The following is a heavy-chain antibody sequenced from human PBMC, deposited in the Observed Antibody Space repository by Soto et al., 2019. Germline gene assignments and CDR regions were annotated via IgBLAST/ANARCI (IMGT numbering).Heavy chain of an antibody. V-gene: IGHV1-18*01. CDR1: GYTFRNFG. Sequence: QIQLLQSGAEVKKPGASVKVTCKASGYTFRNFGISWVRQAPGQGLEWMGWISAYNANANYAQKFQGRLTMTADTSKSTAYMELRSLRSGDTAVYYCARENSYFDYWGQGTLVTVSS. J-gene: IGHJ4*02. CDR2: ISAYNANA. CDR3: ARENSYFDY.